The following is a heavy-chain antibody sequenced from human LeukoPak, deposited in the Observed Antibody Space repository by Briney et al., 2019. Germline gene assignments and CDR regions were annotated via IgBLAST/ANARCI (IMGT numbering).Heavy chain of an antibody. CDR2: INPDRGGT. Sequence: ASVKVSCKAPGNTFAGHNIHWMRQAPGQGLELMGWINPDRGGTDYARQFQGRVTMTSDTSIRAAYMELSSLASEDSAVYFCAISIQAAAIPAFDYWGQGALVTVSS. CDR3: AISIQAAAIPAFDY. CDR1: GNTFAGHN. V-gene: IGHV1-2*02. D-gene: IGHD6-25*01. J-gene: IGHJ4*02.